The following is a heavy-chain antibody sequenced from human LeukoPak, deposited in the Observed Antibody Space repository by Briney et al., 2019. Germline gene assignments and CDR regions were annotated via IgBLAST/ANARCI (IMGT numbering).Heavy chain of an antibody. CDR3: ASHNWNYGWFDP. J-gene: IGHJ5*02. D-gene: IGHD1-7*01. Sequence: PSETLSLTCAVYGGSFSGYYWSWIRQPPGKGLEWIGEINHSGSTNYNPSLKSRVTISVDTSKNQFSLKLSSVTAADTAVYYCASHNWNYGWFDPWGQGTLVTVSS. V-gene: IGHV4-34*01. CDR1: GGSFSGYY. CDR2: INHSGST.